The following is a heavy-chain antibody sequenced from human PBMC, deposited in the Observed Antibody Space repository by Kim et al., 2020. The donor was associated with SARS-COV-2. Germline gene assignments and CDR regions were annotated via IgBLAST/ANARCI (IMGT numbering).Heavy chain of an antibody. D-gene: IGHD1-26*01. V-gene: IGHV3-30*03. J-gene: IGHJ4*02. CDR2: ISYDGSDK. CDR1: GFTFSSYG. CDR3: ARDLGAGWEQPYY. Sequence: GGSLRLSCAASGFTFSSYGIHWVRQAPGKGLEWVAVISYDGSDKYYADSVKGRFTISRDISQNTLYLQMNSLRPEDTAVYYCARDLGAGWEQPYYWGQGTLVTVSS.